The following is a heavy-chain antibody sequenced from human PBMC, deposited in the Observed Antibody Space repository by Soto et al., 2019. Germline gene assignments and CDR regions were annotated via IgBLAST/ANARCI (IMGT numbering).Heavy chain of an antibody. CDR2: ISAYNGNT. Sequence: PEKGLEGMGWISAYNGNTNYAQKLQGRVTMTTDTSTSTAYMELRSLRSDDTAVYYCARVQLDLNGSDPWVQGTLVTVTP. V-gene: IGHV1-18*01. CDR3: ARVQLDLNGSDP. J-gene: IGHJ5*02. D-gene: IGHD1-1*01.